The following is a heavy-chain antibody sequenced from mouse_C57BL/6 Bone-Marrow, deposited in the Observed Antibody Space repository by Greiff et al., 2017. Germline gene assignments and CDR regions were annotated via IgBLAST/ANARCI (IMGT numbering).Heavy chain of an antibody. CDR2: ISDGGSYT. CDR1: GFTFSSYA. V-gene: IGHV5-4*01. CDR3: ALYFDV. Sequence: EVHLVESGGGLVKPGGSLKLSCAASGFTFSSYAMSWVRQTPEKRLEWVATISDGGSYTYYPDNVKGRFTISRDNAKNNLYLQMSHLKSEDTAMYYCALYFDVWGTGTTVTVSS. J-gene: IGHJ1*03.